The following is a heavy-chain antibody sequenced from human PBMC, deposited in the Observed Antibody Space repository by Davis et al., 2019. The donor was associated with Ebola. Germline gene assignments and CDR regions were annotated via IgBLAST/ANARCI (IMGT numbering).Heavy chain of an antibody. CDR3: ARQESQLHWYYFDS. V-gene: IGHV4-38-2*02. Sequence: MPSETLSLTCTVSGFSISSGYYWGWIRQPPGKVLEWVGIIYHSGTAYYNPSLRSRVTISVDTSTNQFSLKLSSVTAADTAVYYCARQESQLHWYYFDSWGQGTLVTVSS. J-gene: IGHJ4*02. D-gene: IGHD4-23*01. CDR2: IYHSGTA. CDR1: GFSISSGYY.